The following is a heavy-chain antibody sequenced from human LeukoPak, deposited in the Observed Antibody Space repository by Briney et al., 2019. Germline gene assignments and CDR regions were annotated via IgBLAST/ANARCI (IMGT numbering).Heavy chain of an antibody. J-gene: IGHJ4*02. V-gene: IGHV3-23*01. CDR2: ISGSGGST. CDR3: AKEGGEWLRATGDDY. CDR1: GFTFSSYA. D-gene: IGHD3-3*01. Sequence: PGGSLRLSCAASGFTFSSYAMSWVRQAPGKGLEWVSAISGSGGSTYYADSVKGRFTISRDNSKNPLYLQMNSLRAEDTAVYYCAKEGGEWLRATGDDYWGQGTLVTVSS.